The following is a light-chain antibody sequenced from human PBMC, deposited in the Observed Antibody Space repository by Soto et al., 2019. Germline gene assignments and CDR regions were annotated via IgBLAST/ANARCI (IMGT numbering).Light chain of an antibody. CDR3: QQYNNWPPWT. CDR1: QSVSSN. Sequence: EIVMTQDPATLSVSPGERATVSCRAGQSVSSNLAWYQQKPGQAPRLLIYGASTRATGIPARFSGSGSGTEFTLTISSLQSEDFAVYYCQQYNNWPPWTFGQGTKVDIK. J-gene: IGKJ1*01. CDR2: GAS. V-gene: IGKV3-15*01.